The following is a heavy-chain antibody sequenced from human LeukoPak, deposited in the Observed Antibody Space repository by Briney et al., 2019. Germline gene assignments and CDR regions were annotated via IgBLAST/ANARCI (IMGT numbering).Heavy chain of an antibody. CDR1: GGTFSSYA. CDR3: ARSSRYCSSTSCYDSYYYYYRDV. CDR2: IIPIFGTA. J-gene: IGHJ6*03. D-gene: IGHD2-2*01. Sequence: SVKVSCKASGGTFSSYAISWVRQAPGQGLQWMGGIIPIFGTANYAQKFQGRVTITADESTSTAYMELSSLRSEDTAVYYCARSSRYCSSTSCYDSYYYYYRDVWGKGTTVTVSS. V-gene: IGHV1-69*13.